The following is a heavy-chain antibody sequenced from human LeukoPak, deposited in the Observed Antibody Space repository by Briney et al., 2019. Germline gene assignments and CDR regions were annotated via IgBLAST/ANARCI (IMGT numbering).Heavy chain of an antibody. D-gene: IGHD3-3*01. CDR3: ARMIDFWSGYSGY. CDR1: GYSISSGYY. Sequence: SETLSLTCAVSGYSISSGYYWGWIRQPPGKGLEWIGSIHHSGSTYYNPSLKSRVTISVDTSKNQFSLKLSSVTAADTAVYYCARMIDFWSGYSGYWGQGTLVTVSS. V-gene: IGHV4-38-2*01. CDR2: IHHSGST. J-gene: IGHJ4*02.